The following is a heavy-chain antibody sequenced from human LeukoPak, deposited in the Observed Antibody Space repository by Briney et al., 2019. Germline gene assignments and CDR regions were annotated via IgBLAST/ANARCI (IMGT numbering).Heavy chain of an antibody. D-gene: IGHD4-17*01. J-gene: IGHJ4*02. V-gene: IGHV4-39*01. CDR1: GGSLSSSSYY. CDR3: ASRPTTWGFFDS. Sequence: SETLSLTCTVSGGSLSSSSYYWGWIRQPPGKGLELIGSIYFSGSTAYSPTLKSRVNISVDTSKNQFSLKLSSVTAADTAVYFCASRPTTWGFFDSWGQGTLVTVSS. CDR2: IYFSGST.